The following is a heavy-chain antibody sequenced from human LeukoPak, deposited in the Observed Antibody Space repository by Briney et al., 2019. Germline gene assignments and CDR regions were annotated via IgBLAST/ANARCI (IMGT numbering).Heavy chain of an antibody. Sequence: GASVKVSCKASGYTFTTHAMHWVRQAPGQRLEWMGWINAGNGNTKYSQKFQTRVTITRDASASTAYMELSSLRSEDTAVYYCARDPIGSRWPYYFDYWGQGTLVTDSS. J-gene: IGHJ4*02. CDR1: GYTFTTHA. CDR2: INAGNGNT. D-gene: IGHD6-13*01. CDR3: ARDPIGSRWPYYFDY. V-gene: IGHV1-3*01.